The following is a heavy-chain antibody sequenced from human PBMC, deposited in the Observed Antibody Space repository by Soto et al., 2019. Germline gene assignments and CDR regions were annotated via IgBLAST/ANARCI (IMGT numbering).Heavy chain of an antibody. CDR2: IHHSGDD. Sequence: PSETLSLTCAVSGASISSDSWWSWVRQPPGKGLEWIAEIHHSGDDNYTPSLQSRAIISLDKSRNQFSLKLMSVTAADTAVYYCAELKFGKFGTYWGQGIPVTVS. D-gene: IGHD3-10*01. V-gene: IGHV4-4*02. CDR1: GASISSDSW. CDR3: AELKFGKFGTY. J-gene: IGHJ4*02.